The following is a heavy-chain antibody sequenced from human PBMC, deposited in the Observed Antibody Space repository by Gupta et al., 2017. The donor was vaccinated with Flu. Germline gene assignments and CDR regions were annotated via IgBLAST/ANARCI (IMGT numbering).Heavy chain of an antibody. D-gene: IGHD6-6*01. CDR3: ARSWSSSGGYLDL. CDR2: ISSSSSYI. V-gene: IGHV3-21*01. CDR1: VFTFSSYS. Sequence: EVQLVESGGGLVKPGGSLRLSCAASVFTFSSYSMNWVRQAPGKGLEWVSSISSSSSYIYYADSVKGRFTISRDNAKNSLYLQMNSLRAEDTAVYYCARSWSSSGGYLDLWGRATLVTVSS. J-gene: IGHJ2*01.